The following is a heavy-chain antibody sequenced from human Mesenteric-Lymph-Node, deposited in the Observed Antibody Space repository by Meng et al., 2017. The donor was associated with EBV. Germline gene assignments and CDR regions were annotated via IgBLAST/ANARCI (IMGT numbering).Heavy chain of an antibody. J-gene: IGHJ4*02. CDR2: ISGYNGNS. CDR3: ARVNGVAVTDY. D-gene: IGHD6-19*01. Sequence: HVPRVEAAGAVKTAGASAKACFKAFGYSFCGYGMSWVRQAPGQGLDWMGRISGYNGNSNLAQRFQDRFTMTIDTSTSTAYLEIRSLRSDDTAVYYCARVNGVAVTDYWGQGTLVTVSS. V-gene: IGHV1-18*01. CDR1: GYSFCGYG.